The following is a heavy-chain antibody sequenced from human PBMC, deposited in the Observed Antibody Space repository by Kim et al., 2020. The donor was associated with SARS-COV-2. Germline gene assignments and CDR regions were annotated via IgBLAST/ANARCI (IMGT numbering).Heavy chain of an antibody. V-gene: IGHV4-34*01. Sequence: SPKSRVTISVDTSKNQFSLKLSSVTAADTAVYYCATSARYSWKYYYGMDVWGQGTTVTVSS. D-gene: IGHD5-18*01. CDR3: ATSARYSWKYYYGMDV. J-gene: IGHJ6*02.